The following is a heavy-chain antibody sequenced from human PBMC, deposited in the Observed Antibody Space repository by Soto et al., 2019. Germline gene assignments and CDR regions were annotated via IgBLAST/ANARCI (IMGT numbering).Heavy chain of an antibody. CDR3: ARFPPAGTSGMDV. Sequence: GESLKISCKVSGYSFTSYWIGWVRQMPGKGLEWMGIIYPGDSDTRYSPSFQGQVTISADKSISTAYLQWSSLKASDTAMYYCARFPPAGTSGMDVWGQGTTVTVSS. D-gene: IGHD6-13*01. V-gene: IGHV5-51*01. CDR2: IYPGDSDT. CDR1: GYSFTSYW. J-gene: IGHJ6*02.